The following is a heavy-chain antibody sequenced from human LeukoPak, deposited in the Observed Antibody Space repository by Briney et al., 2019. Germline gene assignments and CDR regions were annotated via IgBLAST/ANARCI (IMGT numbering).Heavy chain of an antibody. Sequence: SETLSLTCTVSGGSISSSSYYWGCIRQPPGKGLEWIGGIYYSGSTYYNPSLKSRVTISVDTSKNQFSLKLSSVTAADTAVYYCARLGVVVVAATAHFDYWGQGTLVTVSS. CDR2: IYYSGST. V-gene: IGHV4-39*01. D-gene: IGHD2-15*01. CDR1: GGSISSSSYY. J-gene: IGHJ4*02. CDR3: ARLGVVVVAATAHFDY.